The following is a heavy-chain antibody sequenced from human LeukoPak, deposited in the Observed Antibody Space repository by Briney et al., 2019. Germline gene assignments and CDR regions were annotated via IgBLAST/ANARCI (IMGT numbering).Heavy chain of an antibody. V-gene: IGHV4-61*02. D-gene: IGHD3-10*01. CDR2: IYTSGGT. J-gene: IGHJ3*02. CDR3: AGRGSSSGTFDI. CDR1: GGSITNLDYY. Sequence: SQTLSLTCTVSGGSITNLDYYWTWIRQPAGKRLEWIGRIYTSGGTNYNPSLRSRVTMSVDRSKNEISLHLASLTAADTALYYCAGRGSSSGTFDIWGPGTFVTVSS.